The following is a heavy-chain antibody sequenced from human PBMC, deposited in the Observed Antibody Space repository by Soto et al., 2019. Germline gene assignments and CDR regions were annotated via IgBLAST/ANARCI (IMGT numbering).Heavy chain of an antibody. D-gene: IGHD2-15*01. CDR2: IIPILGIA. V-gene: IGHV1-69*02. CDR1: GGTFSSYT. Sequence: SVKVSCKASGGTFSSYTIVWVRQAPGQGLEWMGRIIPILGIANYAQKFQGRVTLTADKSTSTAYMELSSLRSEDTAVYYCAILSDSDVFEIWRQGTMVT. CDR3: AILSDSDVFEI. J-gene: IGHJ3*02.